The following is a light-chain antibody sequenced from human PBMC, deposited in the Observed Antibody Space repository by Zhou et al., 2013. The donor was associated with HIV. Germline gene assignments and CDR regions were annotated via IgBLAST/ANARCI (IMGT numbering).Light chain of an antibody. V-gene: IGKV3-15*01. CDR1: QSVGSN. CDR3: QHYNGWPWT. CDR2: VAS. J-gene: IGKJ1*01. Sequence: EIVMTQSPVTLSVSPGESATLSCRASQSVGSNLAWYQHKPGQAPRLLFYVASTRATGVPARFSGSGSGTEFTLTISTMQSEDFAVYYCQHYNGWPWTFGPRDQGGNQT.